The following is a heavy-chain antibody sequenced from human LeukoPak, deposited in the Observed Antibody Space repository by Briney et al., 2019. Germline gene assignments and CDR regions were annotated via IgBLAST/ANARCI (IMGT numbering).Heavy chain of an antibody. CDR2: INPNSGGT. V-gene: IGHV1-2*02. Sequence: ASVKVSCKASGYTFTGYYMHWVRQAPGQGLEWMGWINPNSGGTKYAQKFQGRVTMTSDASISTAYMELSSLRSDDTDVYYCASRPDQHLLYYFDYWGQGALVTVSS. CDR3: ASRPDQHLLYYFDY. D-gene: IGHD2-15*01. CDR1: GYTFTGYY. J-gene: IGHJ4*02.